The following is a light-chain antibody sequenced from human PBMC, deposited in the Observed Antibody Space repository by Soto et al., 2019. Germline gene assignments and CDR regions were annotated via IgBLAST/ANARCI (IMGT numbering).Light chain of an antibody. CDR3: QQYDRSPIT. CDR2: GVS. CDR1: QSISSNR. Sequence: EIVLTQSPGTLSLSPGERATLYCRASQSISSNRFAWFQEKPGQAPSLLIYGVSSRATGIPDRFSGSGSGTDFTLTISRLEPEDFGVYYCQQYDRSPITFGPGTNVDIK. V-gene: IGKV3-20*01. J-gene: IGKJ3*01.